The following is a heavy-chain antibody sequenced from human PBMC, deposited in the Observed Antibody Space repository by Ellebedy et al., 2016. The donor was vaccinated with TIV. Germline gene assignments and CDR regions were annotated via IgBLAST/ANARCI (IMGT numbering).Heavy chain of an antibody. CDR2: IKQDGSEK. Sequence: GESLKISCAASGFILSSYGMHWVRQAPGKGLEWVANIKQDGSEKYYVDSVKGRFTISRDNAKNTLYLQMNSLRAEDTAVYYCARAPGGWFDPWGQGTLVTVSS. J-gene: IGHJ5*02. D-gene: IGHD2-15*01. CDR3: ARAPGGWFDP. V-gene: IGHV3-7*01. CDR1: GFILSSYG.